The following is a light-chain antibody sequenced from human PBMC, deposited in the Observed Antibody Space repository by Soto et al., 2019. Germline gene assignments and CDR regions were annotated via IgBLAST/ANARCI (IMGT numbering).Light chain of an antibody. CDR3: QQYYTYPYT. Sequence: DIQMTQSPSTLSASVGDSVTITCRASQSVSHWLAWYQQKPGRAPNVLIHKASTLQSGVPSNFSGSGSGTEFTHTISSLQPDDFATYYCQQYYTYPYTFGQGTKLEIK. CDR1: QSVSHW. J-gene: IGKJ2*01. V-gene: IGKV1-5*03. CDR2: KAS.